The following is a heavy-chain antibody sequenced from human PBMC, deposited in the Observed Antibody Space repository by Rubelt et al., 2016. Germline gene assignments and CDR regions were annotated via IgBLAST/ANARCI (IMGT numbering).Heavy chain of an antibody. J-gene: IGHJ1*01. CDR2: IYYSGSA. D-gene: IGHD6-13*01. Sequence: QLQLQESGPGLVKPSETLSLVCTVSGDSISRGNYFWAWIRQPPGQGLEWIGSIYYSGSASYNPSLRMRVTISVNPSKTQFSLSLSSVTAADPAFYYWARHEGPASGMRYCQHWGQGTLVTVSS. CDR3: ARHEGPASGMRYCQH. CDR1: GDSISRGNYF. V-gene: IGHV4-39*01.